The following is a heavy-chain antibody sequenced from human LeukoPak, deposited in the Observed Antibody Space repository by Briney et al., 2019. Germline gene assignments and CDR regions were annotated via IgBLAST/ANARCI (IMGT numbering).Heavy chain of an antibody. CDR2: IYYSGST. V-gene: IGHV4-30-4*01. D-gene: IGHD3-22*01. Sequence: SETLSLTCTVSGDSISSGDYYWSWIRQPPGKGLEWIGYIYYSGSTYYNPSLKSRVTISVDMSKNQFSLKLSSVTAADTAVYYCARFTYYYDSSGYYYSGHFDYWGQGTLVTVSS. CDR3: ARFTYYYDSSGYYYSGHFDY. J-gene: IGHJ4*02. CDR1: GDSISSGDYY.